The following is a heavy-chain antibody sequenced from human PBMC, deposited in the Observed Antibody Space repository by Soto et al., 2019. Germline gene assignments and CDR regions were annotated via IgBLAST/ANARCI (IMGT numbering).Heavy chain of an antibody. J-gene: IGHJ6*02. D-gene: IGHD6-13*01. V-gene: IGHV1-18*01. CDR1: GYTFTSYG. Sequence: ASVKVSCKASGYTFTSYGISSVRQAPGQRLEKMGWISAYNGNTNYAQKLQGRVTMTTDTSTSTAYIELMSLRSDDTAVYYCVRDWLRDSSSWTRTNYYYYGMDVWGQGTTVTVSS. CDR3: VRDWLRDSSSWTRTNYYYYGMDV. CDR2: ISAYNGNT.